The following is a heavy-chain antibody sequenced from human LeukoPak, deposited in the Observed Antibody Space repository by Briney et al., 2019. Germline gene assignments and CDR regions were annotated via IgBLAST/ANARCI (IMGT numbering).Heavy chain of an antibody. D-gene: IGHD4-17*01. J-gene: IGHJ3*02. Sequence: GGSLRLSCAASGFTFSSNYMSWVPQAPGKGLEWVSVIYSGGSTYYADSVKGRFTISRDNSKNTLYLQMNSLRAEDTAVYYCARDGATVTYDAFDIWGQGPMVTVSS. CDR2: IYSGGST. V-gene: IGHV3-53*01. CDR1: GFTFSSNY. CDR3: ARDGATVTYDAFDI.